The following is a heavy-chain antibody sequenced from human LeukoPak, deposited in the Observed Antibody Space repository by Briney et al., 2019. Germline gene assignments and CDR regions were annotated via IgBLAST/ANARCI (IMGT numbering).Heavy chain of an antibody. CDR2: IKSKTDGGTT. CDR1: GFTFSNAW. CDR3: TTDPGIRSGSYSRDAFDI. D-gene: IGHD1-26*01. Sequence: PGGSLRLSCAASGFTFSNAWMSWVRQAPGKGLEWVGRIKSKTDGGTTDYAAPVKGRFTISRDDSKNTLYLQMNSLKTEDTAVYYCTTDPGIRSGSYSRDAFDIWGQGTMVTVSS. V-gene: IGHV3-15*01. J-gene: IGHJ3*02.